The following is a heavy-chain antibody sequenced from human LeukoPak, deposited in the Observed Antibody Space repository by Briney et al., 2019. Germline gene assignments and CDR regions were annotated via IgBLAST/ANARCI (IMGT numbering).Heavy chain of an antibody. CDR1: GFTFSSYW. D-gene: IGHD3-3*01. CDR2: IKQDGSAK. J-gene: IGHJ4*02. V-gene: IGHV3-7*01. Sequence: GGSLRLSCAASGFTFSSYWMSWVRQAPGKGLEWVANIKQDGSAKYYVDSVKGRLTISRDNAKSLLYLQMNSLRAEDAAVYYCAGGQGFLIDYWGQGTLVTVSS. CDR3: AGGQGFLIDY.